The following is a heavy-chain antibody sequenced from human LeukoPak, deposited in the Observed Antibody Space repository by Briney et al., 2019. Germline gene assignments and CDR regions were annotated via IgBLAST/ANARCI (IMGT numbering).Heavy chain of an antibody. V-gene: IGHV1-69*05. CDR2: IIPIFGTA. Sequence: ASVKVSCKASGGTFSSYAISWVRQAPGQGLEWMGGIIPIFGTANYAQKFQGRVTITTDESTSTAYMELSSLRSEDTAVYYCATYHFDYYDSSGYYVDYWRQGTLVSVSS. CDR3: ATYHFDYYDSSGYYVDY. J-gene: IGHJ4*02. D-gene: IGHD3-22*01. CDR1: GGTFSSYA.